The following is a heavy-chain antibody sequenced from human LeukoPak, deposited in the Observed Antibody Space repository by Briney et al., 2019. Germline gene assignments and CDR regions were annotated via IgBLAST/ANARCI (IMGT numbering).Heavy chain of an antibody. J-gene: IGHJ4*02. CDR2: ISYDGSNK. D-gene: IGHD6-13*01. CDR1: GFTFSSYS. V-gene: IGHV3-30-3*01. CDR3: ASGGSGYSSSWDYFDY. Sequence: GGSLRLSCAASGFTFSSYSMHWVRQAPGKGLEWVAVISYDGSNKYYADSVKGRFTISRDNSKNTLYLQMNSLRAEDTAVYYCASGGSGYSSSWDYFDYWGQGTLVTVSS.